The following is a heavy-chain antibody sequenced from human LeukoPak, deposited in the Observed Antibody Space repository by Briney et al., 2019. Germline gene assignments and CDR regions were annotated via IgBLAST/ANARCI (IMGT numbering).Heavy chain of an antibody. Sequence: PSETLSLTCTVSGGSINSTNYNWGWIRQPPRRGPEWLASVYYSGLTYYNSSLKSRVSISVDASKNQFSLKLTSVTAADTAVYYCARAIVVVPAPNYYYGMDVWGQGTTVTVSS. J-gene: IGHJ6*02. D-gene: IGHD2-2*01. CDR3: ARAIVVVPAPNYYYGMDV. CDR1: GGSINSTNYN. V-gene: IGHV4-39*07. CDR2: VYYSGLT.